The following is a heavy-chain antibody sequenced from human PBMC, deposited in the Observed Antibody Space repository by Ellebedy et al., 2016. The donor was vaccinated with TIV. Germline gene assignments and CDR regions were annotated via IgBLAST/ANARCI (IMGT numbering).Heavy chain of an antibody. CDR2: INPKSGDT. Sequence: ASVKVSXXASGYTFTGSDYYMHWVRQAPGQGLEWMGWINPKSGDTNYARKFQGRVTMTRDTSISTAYMALSSLRSEDTAVYYCATSNIVLVPAASQYYHYAMDVWGQGTTVTVSS. CDR1: GYTFTGSDYY. V-gene: IGHV1-2*02. D-gene: IGHD2-2*01. J-gene: IGHJ6*02. CDR3: ATSNIVLVPAASQYYHYAMDV.